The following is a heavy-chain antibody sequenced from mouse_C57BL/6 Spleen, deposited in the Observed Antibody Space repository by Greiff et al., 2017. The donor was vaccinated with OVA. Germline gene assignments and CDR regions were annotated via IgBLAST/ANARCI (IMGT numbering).Heavy chain of an antibody. J-gene: IGHJ3*01. CDR1: GYAFSSSW. CDR3: AIGETAQATVAY. D-gene: IGHD3-2*02. CDR2: MYPGDGDT. Sequence: VQLQQSGPELVKPGASVKISCKASGYAFSSSWMNWVKQRPGKGLEWIGRMYPGDGDTNYNWKFKGKATLTADKSSSTAYMQLSSLTSEDSAVYFCAIGETAQATVAYWGQGTLVTVSA. V-gene: IGHV1-82*01.